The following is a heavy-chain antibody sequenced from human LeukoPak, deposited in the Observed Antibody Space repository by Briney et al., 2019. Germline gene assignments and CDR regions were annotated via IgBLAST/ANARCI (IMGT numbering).Heavy chain of an antibody. CDR1: GYSIRSGYY. Sequence: SETLSLTCTVSGYSIRSGYYWGWIRQPPGKGLEWIGSIYHSGSTYYNPSLKSRVTISVDTSKNQFSLKLSSVTAADTAVYYCARVKAAAGTPDYWGQGTLVTVSS. CDR2: IYHSGST. V-gene: IGHV4-38-2*02. D-gene: IGHD6-13*01. CDR3: ARVKAAAGTPDY. J-gene: IGHJ4*02.